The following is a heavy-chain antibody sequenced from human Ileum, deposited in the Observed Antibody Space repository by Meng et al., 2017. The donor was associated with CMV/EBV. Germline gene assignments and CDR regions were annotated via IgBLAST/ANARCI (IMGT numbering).Heavy chain of an antibody. CDR3: ARGHDVWGGYYTYYYVMDD. V-gene: IGHV1-18*01. CDR1: GYTFTSYG. J-gene: IGHJ6*02. CDR2: IRAYNGNT. D-gene: IGHD3-3*01. Sequence: SVPVSFLGTGYTFTSYGISWVRQAPGQGLEWMGWIRAYNGNTNYEQKLQGRVTMTTDTSTSTAYMELRSLRSDDTAVYYCARGHDVWGGYYTYYYVMDDWGQGTMVTVSS.